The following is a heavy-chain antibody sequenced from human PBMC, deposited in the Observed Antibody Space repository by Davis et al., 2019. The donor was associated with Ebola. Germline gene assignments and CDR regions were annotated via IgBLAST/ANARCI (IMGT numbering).Heavy chain of an antibody. CDR1: GFTFSSYS. CDR2: ISGSGGST. J-gene: IGHJ5*02. CDR3: AKDRLRLWLGES. Sequence: GGSLRLSCAASGFTFSSYSMNWVRQAPGKGLEWVSAISGSGGSTYYADSVKGRFTISRDNSENMLYLQMNSLRAEDTAVYYCAKDRLRLWLGESSGQGTLVTISS. V-gene: IGHV3-23*01. D-gene: IGHD3-10*01.